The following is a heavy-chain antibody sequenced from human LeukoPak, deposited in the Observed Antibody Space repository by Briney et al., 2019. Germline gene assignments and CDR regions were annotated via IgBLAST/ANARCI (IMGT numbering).Heavy chain of an antibody. J-gene: IGHJ4*02. V-gene: IGHV1-2*02. D-gene: IGHD6-19*01. CDR3: ARVGYSSAWSNFDY. CDR1: GYTFTDYY. CDR2: VQPNSGGT. Sequence: ASVKVSCKASGYTFTDYYIHWVRQAPGQGLEWMGWVQPNSGGTNYAQKVQGRVTMTRDTSISTAYMELSRLTYDDTAVYYCARVGYSSAWSNFDYWGQGTLVTVSS.